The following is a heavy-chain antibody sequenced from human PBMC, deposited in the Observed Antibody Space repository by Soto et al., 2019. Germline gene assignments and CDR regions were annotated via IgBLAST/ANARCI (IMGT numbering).Heavy chain of an antibody. Sequence: PGGSLRLSCTASGFIFSSYTINWVRQAPGKGLEWVSSISGSGSYIYIADSMKGRITISRDNAQNSAHLQMNSLRVEDTAVYYCARAGLEPANAFDVWGQGTKVTVSS. D-gene: IGHD2-2*01. J-gene: IGHJ3*01. CDR3: ARAGLEPANAFDV. V-gene: IGHV3-21*06. CDR1: GFIFSSYT. CDR2: ISGSGSYI.